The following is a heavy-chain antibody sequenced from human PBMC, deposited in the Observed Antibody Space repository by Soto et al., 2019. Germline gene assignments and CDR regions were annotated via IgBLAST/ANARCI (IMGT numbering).Heavy chain of an antibody. CDR3: ATRYGDYGTWYFDV. CDR1: GGSIISRHW. D-gene: IGHD4-17*01. Sequence: QVQLQESGPGLVKPSGPLSLTCAVSGGSIISRHWWTWVRQPPGKGLEWIGEIFRSGPTNYNPSLKSRVTMSVLKSKNQSFLTLTPVTAADTAVYYCATRYGDYGTWYFDVWGLGTLVTVSS. J-gene: IGHJ2*01. CDR2: IFRSGPT. V-gene: IGHV4-4*02.